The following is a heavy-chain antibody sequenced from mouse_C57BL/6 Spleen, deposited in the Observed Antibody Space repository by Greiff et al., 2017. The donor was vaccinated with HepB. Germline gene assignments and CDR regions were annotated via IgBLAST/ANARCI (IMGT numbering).Heavy chain of an antibody. J-gene: IGHJ4*01. V-gene: IGHV2-6*01. CDR2: IWGFGST. CDR1: GFSLTSYG. CDR3: AREHSWAMDY. D-gene: IGHD3-1*01. Sequence: LQQSGPGLVAPSQSLSITRPVSGFSLTSYGVDWVRQSPGKGLEWLGVIWGFGSTNYNSVLKSRLSISKDNSKSQVFLKMNSLQTDDTAMYYWAREHSWAMDYWGQGTSVTVSS.